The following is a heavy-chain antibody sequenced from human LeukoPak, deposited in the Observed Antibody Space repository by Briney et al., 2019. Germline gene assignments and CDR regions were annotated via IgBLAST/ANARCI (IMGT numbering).Heavy chain of an antibody. D-gene: IGHD3-3*02. CDR2: IYYSGST. CDR3: AKRGQFWSGYHNWFDP. CDR1: GGSISSGDYY. V-gene: IGHV4-30-4*08. J-gene: IGHJ5*02. Sequence: SQTLSLTCTVSGGSISSGDYYWSWIRQPPGKGLEWIGYIYYSGSTYYNPSLKSRVTISVDTSKNQFSLKLSSVTAADTAVYYCAKRGQFWSGYHNWFDPWGQGTLVTVPS.